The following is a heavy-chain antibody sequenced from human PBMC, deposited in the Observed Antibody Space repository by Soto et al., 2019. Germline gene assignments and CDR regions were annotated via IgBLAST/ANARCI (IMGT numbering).Heavy chain of an antibody. CDR2: FNPSGDAT. D-gene: IGHD1-20*01. V-gene: IGHV1-46*01. CDR3: ARRGMYKIGFDP. J-gene: IGHJ3*01. Sequence: QVQLVQSGAEVKKPGTSVKVSCKASGYIFSNYYMHWVRRAPGQGLEWMGVFNPSGDATHYAQSFQGRVSVTRDTSTSTVYMELSTLTSEDTAVYYCARRGMYKIGFDPWGQGTMVTVSS. CDR1: GYIFSNYY.